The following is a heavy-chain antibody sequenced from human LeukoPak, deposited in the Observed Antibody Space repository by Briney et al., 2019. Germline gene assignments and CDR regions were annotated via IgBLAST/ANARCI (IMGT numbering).Heavy chain of an antibody. CDR3: AREPLYCSGGSCYRMFDP. J-gene: IGHJ5*02. Sequence: SETLSLTCAVYGGSFSGYYWSWIRQPPGKGLEWIGEINHSGSTNYNPSLKSRVTITVDTSKNQFSLKLSSVTAADTAVYYCAREPLYCSGGSCYRMFDPWGQGTLVTVSS. CDR1: GGSFSGYY. CDR2: INHSGST. D-gene: IGHD2-15*01. V-gene: IGHV4-34*01.